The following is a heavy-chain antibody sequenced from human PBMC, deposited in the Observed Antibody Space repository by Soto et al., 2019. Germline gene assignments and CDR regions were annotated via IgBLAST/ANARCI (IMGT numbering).Heavy chain of an antibody. CDR2: INTAGSIK. CDR1: GFTFSNFE. V-gene: IGHV3-48*03. J-gene: IGHJ6*02. Sequence: PGGSLRLSCAASGFTFSNFEMHWVRQAPGKGLEWVSYINTAGSIKYYAESVKGRFTISRDNARNSLFLQMNSLRAEDTAVYYCARAECSSPDCLTAYYSYGLDVWGQGSTVTVSS. D-gene: IGHD3-9*01. CDR3: ARAECSSPDCLTAYYSYGLDV.